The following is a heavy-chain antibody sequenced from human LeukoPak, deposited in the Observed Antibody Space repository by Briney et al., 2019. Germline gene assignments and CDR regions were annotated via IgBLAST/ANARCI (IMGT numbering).Heavy chain of an antibody. CDR2: ISGSGGST. J-gene: IGHJ6*04. CDR1: GFTFSNSA. V-gene: IGHV3-23*01. CDR3: ARRPTLDV. Sequence: PGGSLRLSCAASGFTFSNSALSWVRQAPGKGLEWVSDISGSGGSTYYADSVKGRFTISRDNSKNTLYLQMNSLRAEDTAVYYCARRPTLDVWGKGTTVTVSS.